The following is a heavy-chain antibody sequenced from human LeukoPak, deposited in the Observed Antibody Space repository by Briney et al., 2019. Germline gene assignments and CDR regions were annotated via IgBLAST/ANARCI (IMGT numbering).Heavy chain of an antibody. V-gene: IGHV4-59*01. CDR3: ARDYYDSSGYFQVFDY. CDR1: GGSISGYY. Sequence: PSETLSLTCTVSGGSISGYYWSWIRQPPGKGLEWIGYIYYSGSTNYNPSLKSRVTISVDTSKNQFSLKLSSVTAADTAVYYCARDYYDSSGYFQVFDYWGQGTLVTVSS. D-gene: IGHD3-22*01. J-gene: IGHJ4*02. CDR2: IYYSGST.